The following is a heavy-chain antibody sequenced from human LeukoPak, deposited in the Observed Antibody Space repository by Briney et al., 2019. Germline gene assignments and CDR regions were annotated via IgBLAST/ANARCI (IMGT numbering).Heavy chain of an antibody. V-gene: IGHV3-64*01. CDR2: ISNNGDST. Sequence: GGSLRLACVASGFSFSTYSMDWVRQAPGKGLEYVSAISNNGDSTNYANSVRGRFTISRDNSKNTLYLQMNSLRADDTAVYYCATDLTGPEDYWGQGTLVTVSS. J-gene: IGHJ4*02. CDR3: ATDLTGPEDY. CDR1: GFSFSTYS.